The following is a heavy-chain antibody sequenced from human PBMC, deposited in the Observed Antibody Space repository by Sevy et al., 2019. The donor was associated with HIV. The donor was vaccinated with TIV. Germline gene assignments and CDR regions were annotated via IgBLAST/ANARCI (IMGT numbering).Heavy chain of an antibody. CDR1: GGSISSSTYY. V-gene: IGHV4-39*01. J-gene: IGHJ4*02. CDR3: VRHNIAVAGAYYFDY. Sequence: SETLSLTCTVSGGSISSSTYYWGWIRQPPGKGLEWIGSIYYSGSTYYNPSLKSRVTISVDTSKNQFSLKLSSVTAADTALYYCVRHNIAVAGAYYFDYWGRGTLVTVSS. CDR2: IYYSGST. D-gene: IGHD6-13*01.